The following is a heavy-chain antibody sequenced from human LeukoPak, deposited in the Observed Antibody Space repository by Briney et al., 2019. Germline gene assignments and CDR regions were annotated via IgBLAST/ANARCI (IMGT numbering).Heavy chain of an antibody. J-gene: IGHJ4*02. D-gene: IGHD2-2*02. CDR3: ARRYTASPGERFDY. CDR1: GGSISTYY. V-gene: IGHV4-59*08. Sequence: SETLSLTRTVSGGSISTYYWTWIRQPPGKGLEWIGYIYSSGNTNHNPSLSSRVTISLDTSKNQFSLMLRSLTAADTAVYYCARRYTASPGERFDYWGQGILVTVSS. CDR2: IYSSGNT.